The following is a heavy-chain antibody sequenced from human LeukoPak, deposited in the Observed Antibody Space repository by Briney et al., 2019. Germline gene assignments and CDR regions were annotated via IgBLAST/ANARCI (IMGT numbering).Heavy chain of an antibody. V-gene: IGHV3-48*02. CDR3: ARDLGSSWYMSNY. D-gene: IGHD6-13*01. Sequence: GGSLRLSCVASGFTFSSYNMDWVRQVPGKGLQWVSYISSSSDNIYYADSVKGRSTISRDNAKNSLYLQMNSLRDEDTAVYYCARDLGSSWYMSNYWGQGTLVTVSS. CDR2: ISSSSDNI. CDR1: GFTFSSYN. J-gene: IGHJ4*02.